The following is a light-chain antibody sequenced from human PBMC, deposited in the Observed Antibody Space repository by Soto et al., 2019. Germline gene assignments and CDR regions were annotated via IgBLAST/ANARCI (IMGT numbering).Light chain of an antibody. CDR1: QSISSY. CDR3: QQYNSYPAT. Sequence: DIQMTQSPSSLSASVGDRVTITCRASQSISSYLNWYQQKPGKAPKLLIYAASSLQSGVPSRFSGSGSGTDFTLTISGLQPEDFAVYYCQQYNSYPATFGGGTKVDIK. V-gene: IGKV1-39*01. CDR2: AAS. J-gene: IGKJ4*01.